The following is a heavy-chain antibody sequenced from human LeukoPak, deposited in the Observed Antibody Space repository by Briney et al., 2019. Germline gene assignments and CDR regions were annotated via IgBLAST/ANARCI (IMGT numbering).Heavy chain of an antibody. V-gene: IGHV1-18*01. CDR1: GYTFTSYR. CDR3: ARTVAGKGTWTY. J-gene: IGHJ4*02. D-gene: IGHD6-19*01. CDR2: INAYNGNT. Sequence: ASVKVSCKATGYTFTSYRISALRPPPAQQLDWMGCINAYNGNTNNAHKLQGRVTLTTDTSTSTAYMEVRSVRSDDTAVEYCARTVAGKGTWTYWGQGTLVTVSS.